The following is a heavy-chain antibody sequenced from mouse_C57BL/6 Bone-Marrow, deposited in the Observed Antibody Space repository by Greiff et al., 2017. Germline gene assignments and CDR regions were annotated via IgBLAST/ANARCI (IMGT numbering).Heavy chain of an antibody. CDR1: GFTFSDYY. CDR2: ISNGGGST. Sequence: EVKLMESGGGLVQPGGSLKLSCAASGFTFSDYYMYWVRQTPEKRLEWVAYISNGGGSTYYPDTVKGRFTISRDNAKNTLYLQMSRLKSEDTAMYYCARHGYGNPLYYAMDYWGQGTSVTVSS. D-gene: IGHD2-10*02. V-gene: IGHV5-12*01. CDR3: ARHGYGNPLYYAMDY. J-gene: IGHJ4*01.